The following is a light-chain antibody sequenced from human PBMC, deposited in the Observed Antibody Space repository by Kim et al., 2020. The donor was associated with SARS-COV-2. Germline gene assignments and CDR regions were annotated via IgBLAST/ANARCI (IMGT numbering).Light chain of an antibody. J-gene: IGKJ4*01. V-gene: IGKV1-39*01. CDR2: AAS. CDR3: QQSYSTPLT. Sequence: DIQMTQSPSSLSASVGDRVTITCRASQSISSYLNWYQQKPGKAPKLLIYAASSLQSGVPSRFSGSGSGTDFTLTINSLQPEDFATDYCQQSYSTPLTFGGGTKVDIK. CDR1: QSISSY.